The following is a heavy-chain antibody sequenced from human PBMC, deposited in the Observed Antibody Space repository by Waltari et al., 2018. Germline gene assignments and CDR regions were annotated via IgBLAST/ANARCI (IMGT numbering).Heavy chain of an antibody. V-gene: IGHV4-34*01. CDR3: ARGDLHYGSSGFFY. CDR1: GGSFNDYY. CDR2: IHHSGTT. J-gene: IGHJ4*02. Sequence: QVQLHQWGAGLLKPSETLSLTCGVSGGSFNDYYWTWIRQPPGTGLEWIEEIHHSGTTDYNPPLNSRLTMSVDTSKKQISLEMSSVTAADTAVYYCARGDLHYGSSGFFYWGQGALVTVSS. D-gene: IGHD3-22*01.